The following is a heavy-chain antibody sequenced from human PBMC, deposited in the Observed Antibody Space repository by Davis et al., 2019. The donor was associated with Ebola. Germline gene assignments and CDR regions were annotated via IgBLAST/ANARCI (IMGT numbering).Heavy chain of an antibody. CDR3: ATPNGYCSSTSCPSHAFDI. CDR2: MNPNSGNT. J-gene: IGHJ3*02. V-gene: IGHV1-8*01. CDR1: GYTFTSYD. D-gene: IGHD2-2*01. Sequence: ASVKVSCKASGYTFTSYDINWVRQATGQGLEWMGWMNPNSGNTGYAQKFQGRVTMTRNTSISTAYMELSSLRSEDTAVYYCATPNGYCSSTSCPSHAFDIWGQGTMVTVSS.